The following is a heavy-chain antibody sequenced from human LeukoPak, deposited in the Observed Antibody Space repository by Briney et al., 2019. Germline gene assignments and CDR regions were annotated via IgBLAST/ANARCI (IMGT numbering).Heavy chain of an antibody. J-gene: IGHJ4*02. CDR1: GFNFRDFP. CDR2: IRAKAYGGTA. Sequence: GGSLRLSRSTSGFNFRDFPMAWVRQAPGKGLEWVGYIRAKAYGGTAEYGPSVKGRFFVSRDDAKGIAYLQMNSLKSEDTAVYYCTRGSGRFEYWGQGILVSVSS. CDR3: TRGSGRFEY. D-gene: IGHD1-26*01. V-gene: IGHV3-49*04.